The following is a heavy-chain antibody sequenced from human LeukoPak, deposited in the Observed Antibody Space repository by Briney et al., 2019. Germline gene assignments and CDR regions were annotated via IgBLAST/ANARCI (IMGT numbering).Heavy chain of an antibody. D-gene: IGHD4/OR15-4a*01. CDR3: ARGPPHGTMVGYYYYYMDV. CDR1: GGSLSGYY. Sequence: SETLSLTCTVSGGSLSGYYWSWIRQPPGKGLEWIGYIYYSGSTNYNPPLKGRVTISVDTSKNQFSLKLSSVTAADTAVYYCARGPPHGTMVGYYYYYMDVWGKGTTVTVSS. CDR2: IYYSGST. V-gene: IGHV4-59*01. J-gene: IGHJ6*03.